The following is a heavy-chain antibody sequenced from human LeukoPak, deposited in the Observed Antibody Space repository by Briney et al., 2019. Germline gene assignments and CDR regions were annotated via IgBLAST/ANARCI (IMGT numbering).Heavy chain of an antibody. Sequence: SETLSLTCSVSGGSFIGYYWSWIRQPAGKGLEWIGRIYTSGNTNYNPSLESRVTMSVDTSKNQFSLKLSSVTAADTAVYYCERGYCSGGSCYSFDYWGQGTLVTVSS. D-gene: IGHD2-15*01. V-gene: IGHV4-4*07. CDR1: GGSFIGYY. CDR3: ERGYCSGGSCYSFDY. J-gene: IGHJ4*02. CDR2: IYTSGNT.